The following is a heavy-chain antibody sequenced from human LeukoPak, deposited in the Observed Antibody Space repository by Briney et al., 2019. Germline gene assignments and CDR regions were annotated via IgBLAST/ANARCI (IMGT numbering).Heavy chain of an antibody. D-gene: IGHD6-6*01. Sequence: SETLSLTCTVSGGSISSSSYYWGWIRQPPGKGLEWIGSIYYSGSTYYNPSLKSRVTISVDTSKNQFSLKLSSVTAADTAVYYCAREGSSSPYYYYYMDVWGKGTTVTVSS. CDR2: IYYSGST. CDR3: AREGSSSPYYYYYMDV. J-gene: IGHJ6*03. CDR1: GGSISSSSYY. V-gene: IGHV4-39*07.